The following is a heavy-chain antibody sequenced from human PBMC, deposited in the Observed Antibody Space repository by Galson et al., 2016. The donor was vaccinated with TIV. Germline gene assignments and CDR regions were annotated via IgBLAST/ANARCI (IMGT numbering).Heavy chain of an antibody. J-gene: IGHJ3*02. CDR3: TRGGGGAYTFDAFDI. D-gene: IGHD2/OR15-2a*01. CDR2: IQPQNDGA. Sequence: SVKVSCKASGYSFTVYRVHWVRQAPGQGLEWMGWIQPQNDGANYAQKFQGRVTLTRDTSISTVYMELRRLKSDDTAVYFCTRGGGGAYTFDAFDIWGQGTMVTVSS. CDR1: GYSFTVYR. V-gene: IGHV1-2*02.